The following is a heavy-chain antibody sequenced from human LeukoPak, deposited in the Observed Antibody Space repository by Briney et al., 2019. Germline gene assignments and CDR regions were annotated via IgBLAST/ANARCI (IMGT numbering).Heavy chain of an antibody. D-gene: IGHD6-19*01. J-gene: IGHJ4*02. CDR3: ARDWPEHMRYSSGWFRNDY. CDR1: GYTFTGYY. V-gene: IGHV1-2*02. CDR2: INPNSGGT. Sequence: VASVKVSCKASGYTFTGYYMHWVRQAPGQGLEWMGWINPNSGGTNYAQKLQGRVTMTTDTSTSTAYMELRSLRSDDTAVYYCARDWPEHMRYSSGWFRNDYWGQGTLVTVSS.